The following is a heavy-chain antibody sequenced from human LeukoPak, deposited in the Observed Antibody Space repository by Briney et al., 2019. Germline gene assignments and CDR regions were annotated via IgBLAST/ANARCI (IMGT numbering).Heavy chain of an antibody. CDR3: ARDPVYDYVWGSYRSTELDY. CDR2: INLRGST. V-gene: IGHV4-34*01. J-gene: IGHJ4*02. Sequence: NSSETLSLTCAVYGGSFNDYYWNWIRQPPGKGLEWIGEINLRGSTTYNPSLKSRVTISLDESKNQFSLKLTSVTAADTAVYYCARDPVYDYVWGSYRSTELDYWGQGTLVTVSS. D-gene: IGHD3-16*02. CDR1: GGSFNDYY.